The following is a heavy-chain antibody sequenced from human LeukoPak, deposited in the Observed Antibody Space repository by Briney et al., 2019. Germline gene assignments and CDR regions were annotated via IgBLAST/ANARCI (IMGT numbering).Heavy chain of an antibody. Sequence: GGSLRLSCAASGFTFSSYAMHWVRQAPGKGLEWVAVISYDGSNKYYADSVKGRFTISRDNSKNTLYLQMNSLRAEDTAVYYCARGLAAAGDAFDIWGQGTMVTVSS. CDR3: ARGLAAAGDAFDI. D-gene: IGHD6-13*01. CDR1: GFTFSSYA. J-gene: IGHJ3*02. CDR2: ISYDGSNK. V-gene: IGHV3-30-3*01.